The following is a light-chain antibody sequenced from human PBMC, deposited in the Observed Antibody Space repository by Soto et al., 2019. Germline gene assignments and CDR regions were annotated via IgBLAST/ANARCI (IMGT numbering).Light chain of an antibody. V-gene: IGKV3-15*01. J-gene: IGKJ1*01. Sequence: EIVLTQSPGTLSLSPGERATLSCRASQSVSSSYLAWYQQKPGQAPRLLIYGASTRAAGVPARFSGSGSGKEFTLTISSLQSADIAVYFCQQYANWPKTFGQGTKVDIK. CDR1: QSVSSSY. CDR3: QQYANWPKT. CDR2: GAS.